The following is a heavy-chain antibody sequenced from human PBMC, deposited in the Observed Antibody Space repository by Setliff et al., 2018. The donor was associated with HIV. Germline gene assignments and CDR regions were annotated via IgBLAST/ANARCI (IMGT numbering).Heavy chain of an antibody. J-gene: IGHJ6*03. D-gene: IGHD5-18*01. V-gene: IGHV4-59*11. CDR1: GGSMNNHY. CDR3: ARGSRGYSYAYYYYYMDV. Sequence: SETLSLTCTVSGGSMNNHYWSWIRQPPGKGLEWIGYIYYSGSTNYNPSLKSRVTISVDTSKNQFSLKLSSVTAADTAVYYCARGSRGYSYAYYYYYMDVWGKGTTVTVSS. CDR2: IYYSGST.